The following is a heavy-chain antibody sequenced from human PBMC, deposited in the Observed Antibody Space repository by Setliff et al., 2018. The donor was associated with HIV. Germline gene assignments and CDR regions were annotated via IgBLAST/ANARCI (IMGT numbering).Heavy chain of an antibody. J-gene: IGHJ6*03. Sequence: GGSLRLSCAASGFSFSDYYMSWIRQAPGKGLEWISYISSSGKTIYYADSVKGRFTISRDNAKNTLYLQMSSLRAEDTAVYYCARSGVDIVVLPAAINYYYYMDVWGKGTPVTVSS. CDR1: GFSFSDYY. D-gene: IGHD2-2*02. CDR3: ARSGVDIVVLPAAINYYYYMDV. CDR2: ISSSGKTI. V-gene: IGHV3-11*04.